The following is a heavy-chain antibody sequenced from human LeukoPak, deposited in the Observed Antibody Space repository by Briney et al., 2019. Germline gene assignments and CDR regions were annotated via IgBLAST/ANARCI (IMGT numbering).Heavy chain of an antibody. J-gene: IGHJ3*02. CDR2: INPSGGST. D-gene: IGHD3-22*01. V-gene: IGHV1-46*01. Sequence: ASVKVSCKASGYTFTSYYMHWVRQAPGQGLEWMGIINPSGGSTSYAQKFQGRVTMTRDTSTSTVYMELSSLRSEDTAVYYCARSGYGHYYDKGGDAFDIWGQGTMVTVSS. CDR1: GYTFTSYY. CDR3: ARSGYGHYYDKGGDAFDI.